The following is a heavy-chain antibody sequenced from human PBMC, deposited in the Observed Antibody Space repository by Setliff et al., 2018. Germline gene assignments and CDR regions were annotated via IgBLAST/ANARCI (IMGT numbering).Heavy chain of an antibody. Sequence: SQTLSLTCADYGGSFCGYYWSWIRQPPGKGLEWIGEINHSGRTNYNPSLKSRVTISVDTSKNQFSLKLISVTAADTAVYYFARGRHSVSYHFPGPPQAFDIWGQGTMVTVSS. D-gene: IGHD1-26*01. V-gene: IGHV4-34*01. CDR2: INHSGRT. CDR1: GGSFCGYY. J-gene: IGHJ3*02. CDR3: ARGRHSVSYHFPGPPQAFDI.